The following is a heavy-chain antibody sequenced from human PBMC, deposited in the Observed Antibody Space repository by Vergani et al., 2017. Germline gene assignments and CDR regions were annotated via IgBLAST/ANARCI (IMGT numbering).Heavy chain of an antibody. CDR1: GFTFSSYS. V-gene: IGHV3-21*04. J-gene: IGHJ5*02. CDR2: ISSSSSYI. D-gene: IGHD3-3*01. Sequence: EVQLVESGGGLVKPGGSLRLSCAASGFTFSSYSMNWVRQAPGKGLEWVSSISSSSSYIYYADSVKGRFTISRDNSKNTLYLQMNSLRAEDTAVYYCAKLSGPTRTFFGYNWFDPWGQGTLVTVSS. CDR3: AKLSGPTRTFFGYNWFDP.